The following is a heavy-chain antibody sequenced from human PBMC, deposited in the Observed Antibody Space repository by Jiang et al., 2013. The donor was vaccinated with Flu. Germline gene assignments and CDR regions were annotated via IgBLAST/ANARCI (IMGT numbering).Heavy chain of an antibody. CDR3: VRQGSNGWYYFDY. V-gene: IGHV5-51*01. Sequence: SLNISCKGSGYIFTDYWIGWVRQMPGNGLEWLGIILPRDSDIRYNPSFHGRVTLSVDRSITTAYLQWSSLKASDAAMYYCVRQGSNGWYYFDYWGQGTPVTVSS. CDR2: ILPRDSDI. D-gene: IGHD5-18*01. J-gene: IGHJ4*02. CDR1: GYIFTDYW.